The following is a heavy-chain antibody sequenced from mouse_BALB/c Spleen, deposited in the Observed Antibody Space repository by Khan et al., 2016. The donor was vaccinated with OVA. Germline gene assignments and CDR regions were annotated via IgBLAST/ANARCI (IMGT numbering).Heavy chain of an antibody. J-gene: IGHJ2*01. V-gene: IGHV5-17*02. Sequence: EVELVESGGDLVQPGGSRTLSCAASGFTFSSYGMHWVRQAPEKGLEWVAYISGDSNTIYYAATVKGRFTISRDNPRNTLFLQMTSLMSEDTAMYYCATSYFYGYYFDYWGPGTTLTVSS. CDR1: GFTFSSYG. D-gene: IGHD1-1*01. CDR2: ISGDSNTI. CDR3: ATSYFYGYYFDY.